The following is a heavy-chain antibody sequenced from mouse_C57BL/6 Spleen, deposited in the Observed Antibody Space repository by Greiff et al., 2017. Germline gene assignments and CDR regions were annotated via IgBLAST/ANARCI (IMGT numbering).Heavy chain of an antibody. CDR1: GFTFSSYA. CDR3: ATVVATRYCDG. Sequence: DVQLVESGGGLVKPGGSLKLSCAASGFTFSSYAMSWVRQTPEKRLEWVATISDGGSYTYYPDNVKGRFTISRDNAKNNLYLQMSHLKSEDTAMYYCATVVATRYCDGWGTGTTVTVSA. J-gene: IGHJ1*03. V-gene: IGHV5-4*01. CDR2: ISDGGSYT. D-gene: IGHD1-1*01.